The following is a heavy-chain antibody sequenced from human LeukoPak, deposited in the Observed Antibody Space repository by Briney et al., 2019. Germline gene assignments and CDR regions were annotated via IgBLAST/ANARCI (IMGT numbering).Heavy chain of an antibody. Sequence: SETLSLTCAVYGGSFSGYYWSWIRQPPGKGLEWIGEINHSGSTNYNPSLKSRVTISVDTSKNQFSLKLSSVTAADTAVYYCARGKSADYDFWSGYYYFDYWGQGTLVTVSS. V-gene: IGHV4-34*01. D-gene: IGHD3-3*01. CDR2: INHSGST. CDR1: GGSFSGYY. J-gene: IGHJ4*02. CDR3: ARGKSADYDFWSGYYYFDY.